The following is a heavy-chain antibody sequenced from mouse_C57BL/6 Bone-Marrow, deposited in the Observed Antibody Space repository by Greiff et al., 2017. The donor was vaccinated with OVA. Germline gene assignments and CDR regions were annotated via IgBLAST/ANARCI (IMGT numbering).Heavy chain of an antibody. CDR3: TTGGNYAWFAY. D-gene: IGHD2-1*01. CDR1: GFNIKDDY. J-gene: IGHJ3*01. V-gene: IGHV14-4*01. CDR2: IDPENGDT. Sequence: EVKLQESGAELVRPGASVKLSCTASGFNIKDDYMHWVKQRPEQGLEWIGWIDPENGDTEYASKFQGKATITADTSSNTAYLQLSSLTSEDTAVYYCTTGGNYAWFAYWGQGTLVTVSA.